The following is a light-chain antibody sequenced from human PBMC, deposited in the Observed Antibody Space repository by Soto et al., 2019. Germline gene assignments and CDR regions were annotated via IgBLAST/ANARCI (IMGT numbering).Light chain of an antibody. CDR1: QGISSW. CDR2: AAS. CDR3: QQYNSYSIT. V-gene: IGKV1-12*01. Sequence: DIQMTQSPSFVSASVGDRVTISCRASQGISSWLAWYQQKAGKAPKLLIYAASSLQSGVPSRFSGSGSGTEFTLTISSLQPDDFATYYCQQYNSYSITFGQGTKVDIK. J-gene: IGKJ1*01.